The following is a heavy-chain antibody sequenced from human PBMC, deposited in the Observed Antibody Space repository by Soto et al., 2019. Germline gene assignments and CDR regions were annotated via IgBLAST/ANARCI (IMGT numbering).Heavy chain of an antibody. V-gene: IGHV1-3*01. J-gene: IGHJ4*02. CDR3: ASGHMSGWEPPY. CDR2: INAGNGNT. D-gene: IGHD1-26*01. Sequence: ASVKVSCKASGYALTSYAMHWVRQAPGQRLEWMGWINAGNGNTRYSQKFQGRVTITRDTSASTAYMELSSLRSEDTAVYYCASGHMSGWEPPYWGQGTLVTVSS. CDR1: GYALTSYA.